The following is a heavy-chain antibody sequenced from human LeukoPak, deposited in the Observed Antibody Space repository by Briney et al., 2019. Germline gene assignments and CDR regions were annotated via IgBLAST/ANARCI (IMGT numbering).Heavy chain of an antibody. Sequence: GESLKISCKGSGFSFTSYWIGWVRQMPGKGLEWMGIIYPGDSDTRYSPSFQGQVTISADKSIGTAYLQWSSLKASDTAMYYCARTYCSGGSCYTGFDYWGQGTLVTVSS. CDR1: GFSFTSYW. D-gene: IGHD2-15*01. CDR3: ARTYCSGGSCYTGFDY. V-gene: IGHV5-51*01. J-gene: IGHJ4*02. CDR2: IYPGDSDT.